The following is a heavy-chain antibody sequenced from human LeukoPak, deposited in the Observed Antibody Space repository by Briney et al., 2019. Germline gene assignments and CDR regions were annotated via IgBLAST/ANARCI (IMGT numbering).Heavy chain of an antibody. CDR2: IKRKTDGGTT. CDR3: ATEYYGAYNY. D-gene: IGHD4-17*01. Sequence: GGSLRLSCAASGFTFTNAWMSWVRQAPGKGLEWVGHIKRKTDGGTTDYAAPVKGRFTISRDDSQDTLFLQMNSLKTEDIAVYYCATEYYGAYNYWGQGALVTVSS. V-gene: IGHV3-15*01. J-gene: IGHJ4*02. CDR1: GFTFTNAW.